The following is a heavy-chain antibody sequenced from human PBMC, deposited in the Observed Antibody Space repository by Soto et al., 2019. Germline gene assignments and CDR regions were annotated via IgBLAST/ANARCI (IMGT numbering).Heavy chain of an antibody. CDR1: GGSISSYY. CDR3: ARDLGAAAGIHGY. V-gene: IGHV4-59*01. CDR2: IYYSGST. Sequence: SETLSLTCTVSGGSISSYYWSWIRQPPGKGLEWIGYIYYSGSTNYNPSLKSRVTISVDTSKNQFSLKLSSVTAADTAVYYCARDLGAAAGIHGYWGQGTLVTVSS. D-gene: IGHD6-13*01. J-gene: IGHJ4*02.